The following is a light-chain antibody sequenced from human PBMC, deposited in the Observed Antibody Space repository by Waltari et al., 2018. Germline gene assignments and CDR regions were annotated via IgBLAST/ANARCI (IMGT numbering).Light chain of an antibody. CDR3: SSYTSSSTRVV. J-gene: IGLJ2*01. CDR2: DVS. Sequence: QSALTQPASVSGSPGQSITISCTGTSSDVGGYNYVPWYQQHPGKAPKLIIYDVSDRPSGVSNRFSGSKSGNTASLTISGLQAEDETDYYCSSYTSSSTRVVFGGGTKLTVL. V-gene: IGLV2-14*03. CDR1: SSDVGGYNY.